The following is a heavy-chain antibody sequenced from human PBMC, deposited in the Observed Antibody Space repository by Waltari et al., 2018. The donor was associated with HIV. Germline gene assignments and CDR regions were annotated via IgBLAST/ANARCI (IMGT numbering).Heavy chain of an antibody. J-gene: IGHJ5*02. CDR2: INFNGAWT. V-gene: IGHV3-20*04. CDR3: ARGGAVASNWFDP. D-gene: IGHD6-19*01. CDR1: GCSFDDFG. Sequence: EVQLVESGGRVVRPGGSLRLSCAASGCSFDDFGMTLVRQVPGKGLEWVSTINFNGAWTGYADSVKGRFIISRDNSKNFVYLEMNNLSGEDTALYYCARGGAVASNWFDPWGQGTLVTVSS.